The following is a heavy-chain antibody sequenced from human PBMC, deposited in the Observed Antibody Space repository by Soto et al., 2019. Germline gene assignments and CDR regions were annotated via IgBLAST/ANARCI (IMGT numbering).Heavy chain of an antibody. D-gene: IGHD3-10*01. Sequence: GGSLRLSCAASGFTFSSYAMSWVRQAPGKGLEWVSAISGSGGSTYYADSVKGRFTISRDNSKNTLYLQMNSLRAEDTAVYYCAKDVGENYRDLWGFDPWGQGTLVTVSS. J-gene: IGHJ5*02. V-gene: IGHV3-23*01. CDR3: AKDVGENYRDLWGFDP. CDR1: GFTFSSYA. CDR2: ISGSGGST.